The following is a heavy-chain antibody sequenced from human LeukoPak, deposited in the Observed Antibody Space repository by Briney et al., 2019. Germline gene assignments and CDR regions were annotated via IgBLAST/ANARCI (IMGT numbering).Heavy chain of an antibody. CDR3: ARDPGGYCSGGSCYLYNWFDP. J-gene: IGHJ5*02. V-gene: IGHV4-61*02. CDR1: GGSISSGSYY. CDR2: IYTSGST. Sequence: SETLSLACTVSGGSISSGSYYWSWIRQPAGKGLEWIGRIYTSGSTNYNPSLKSRVTISVDTSKNQFSLKLSSVTAADTAVYYCARDPGGYCSGGSCYLYNWFDPWGQGTLVTVSS. D-gene: IGHD2-15*01.